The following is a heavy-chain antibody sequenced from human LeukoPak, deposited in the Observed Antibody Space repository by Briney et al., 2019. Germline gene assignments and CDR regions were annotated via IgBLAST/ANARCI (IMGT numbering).Heavy chain of an antibody. CDR3: ARGQRCSSTSCSATPALNRFDP. CDR2: INHSGST. D-gene: IGHD2-2*01. CDR1: GGSFSGYY. Sequence: PSETLSLTCAVYGGSFSGYYWSWIRQPPGKGLEWIGEINHSGSTNYNPSLKSRVTISVDTSKNQFSLKLSSVTAADTAVYYCARGQRCSSTSCSATPALNRFDPWGQGTLVTVSS. J-gene: IGHJ5*02. V-gene: IGHV4-34*01.